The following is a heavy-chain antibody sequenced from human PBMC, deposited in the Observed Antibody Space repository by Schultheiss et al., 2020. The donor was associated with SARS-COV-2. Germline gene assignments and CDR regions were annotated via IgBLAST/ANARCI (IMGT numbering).Heavy chain of an antibody. Sequence: SGPTLVKPTQTLTLTCSLSGLSLTTAGTRVGWIRQPPGKALEWLALIYWDDDKRYSPSLKSRLTITKDTSKNQVVLTMTNMDPVDTATYYCAHRPPNKGFDYWGQGTLVTVSS. CDR1: GLSLTTAGTR. CDR2: IYWDDDK. CDR3: AHRPPNKGFDY. V-gene: IGHV2-5*08. J-gene: IGHJ4*02.